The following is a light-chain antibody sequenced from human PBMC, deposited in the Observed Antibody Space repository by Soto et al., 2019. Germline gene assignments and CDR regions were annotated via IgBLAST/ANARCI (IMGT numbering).Light chain of an antibody. J-gene: IGKJ1*01. V-gene: IGKV3-15*01. CDR2: GAS. Sequence: EIVMTQSPATLSVSPGERATLSCRAGQSVSSNLAWYQQKPGQAPRLLIYGASTRATGVPTRFSGSGSGTEFTLTVSSLQSEDFAVYYCQQYHNWWTFGQGTKVEIK. CDR3: QQYHNWWT. CDR1: QSVSSN.